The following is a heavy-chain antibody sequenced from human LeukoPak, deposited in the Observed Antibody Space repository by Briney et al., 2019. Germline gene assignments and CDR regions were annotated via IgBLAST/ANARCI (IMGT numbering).Heavy chain of an antibody. V-gene: IGHV4-4*02. CDR3: ASNWGYSQGH. D-gene: IGHD7-27*01. J-gene: IGHJ4*02. CDR2: ISLGGNT. CDR1: SGSIGSSNW. Sequence: SETLSLTCTVSSGSIGSSNWWSWVRPTPGKGLEWIGEISLGGNTNHNPSLRSRVTISVDQSKNQLLLKLTSVTAADTAIYYCASNWGYSQGHWGQGILVTVSS.